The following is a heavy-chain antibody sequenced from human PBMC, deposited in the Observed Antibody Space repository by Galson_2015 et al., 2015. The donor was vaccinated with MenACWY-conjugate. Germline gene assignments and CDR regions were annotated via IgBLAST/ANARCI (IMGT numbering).Heavy chain of an antibody. D-gene: IGHD1-26*01. V-gene: IGHV3-30*04. J-gene: IGHJ6*02. CDR2: ISYDGSNK. CDR3: ARVYSGSPDYGMDV. Sequence: LRLSCSASGFTFSSYDMHWVRQAPGKGLDWVAVISYDGSNKYYADSVKGRFTISRDKNTLYLEMISLRGEDTAVYYCARVYSGSPDYGMDVWGQGTTVTVSS. CDR1: GFTFSSYD.